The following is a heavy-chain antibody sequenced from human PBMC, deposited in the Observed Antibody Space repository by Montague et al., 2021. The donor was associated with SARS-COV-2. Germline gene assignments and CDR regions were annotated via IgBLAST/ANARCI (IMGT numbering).Heavy chain of an antibody. CDR1: DGSFSDYS. J-gene: IGHJ6*03. V-gene: IGHV4-34*01. Sequence: SETLSLTCAVYDGSFSDYSWTWIRQPPGKGLEWIGEINHRGSTNYSPSLKSRVTISVDTSKNQFSLKMTSVTAADTAVYYCARGRQHINMVVVVVTGGEYYLDVWGQGTMVTVSS. CDR2: INHRGST. CDR3: ARGRQHINMVVVVVTGGEYYLDV. D-gene: IGHD3-22*01.